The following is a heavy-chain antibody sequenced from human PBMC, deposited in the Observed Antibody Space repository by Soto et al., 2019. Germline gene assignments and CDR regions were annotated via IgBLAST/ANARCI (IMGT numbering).Heavy chain of an antibody. CDR3: ARVDYCSGGSCSFNWSDP. J-gene: IGHJ5*02. CDR1: GYTFTSYG. D-gene: IGHD2-15*01. CDR2: ISAYNGNT. Sequence: ASVKVSWKASGYTFTSYGISRVRQAPGQGLEWMGWISAYNGNTNYAQKLQGRVTMTTDTSTSTAYMELRSLRSDDTAVYYCARVDYCSGGSCSFNWSDPSGQGTLVTGSS. V-gene: IGHV1-18*04.